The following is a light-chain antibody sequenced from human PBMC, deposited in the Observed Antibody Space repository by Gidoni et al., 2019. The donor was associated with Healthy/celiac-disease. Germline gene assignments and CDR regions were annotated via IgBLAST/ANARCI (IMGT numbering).Light chain of an antibody. Sequence: DIQMTQSPSSLSASVGDRVTITCRASQSISSYLNWYKQKPGKDPKLLIYAASSLQLGVPSRFSGSGSGTDFTLTISSLQPVDFSTYYCQQSYSTPPTFGQGTKVEIK. CDR2: AAS. J-gene: IGKJ1*01. V-gene: IGKV1-39*01. CDR1: QSISSY. CDR3: QQSYSTPPT.